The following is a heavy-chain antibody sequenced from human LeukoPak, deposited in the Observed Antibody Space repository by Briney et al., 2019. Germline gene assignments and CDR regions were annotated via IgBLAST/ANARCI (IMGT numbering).Heavy chain of an antibody. J-gene: IGHJ5*02. Sequence: GGSLRLSCAASGFTFSSYAMGWVRQAPGKGLEWVSAISGSGGSTYYADSVKGRFTISRDNSKNTLYLQMNSLRAEDTAVYYCARDGRIVVVPAAIRGNWFDPWGQGTLVTVSS. V-gene: IGHV3-23*01. CDR2: ISGSGGST. CDR1: GFTFSSYA. D-gene: IGHD2-2*02. CDR3: ARDGRIVVVPAAIRGNWFDP.